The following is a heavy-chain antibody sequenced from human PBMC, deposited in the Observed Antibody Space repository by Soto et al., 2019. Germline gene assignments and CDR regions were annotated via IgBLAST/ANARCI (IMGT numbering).Heavy chain of an antibody. CDR3: VKDGSSGWPYFYDMDV. D-gene: IGHD6-19*01. CDR1: GFTFSSYG. V-gene: IGHV3-30*18. J-gene: IGHJ6*02. Sequence: GGSLRLSCAASGFTFSSYGMHWVRQAPGKGLEWVAVISYDGRNKYYADAVKGRFTISRDNSKDTLYLQMSSLRAEDTAVYYCVKDGSSGWPYFYDMDVWGQGTTVTVSS. CDR2: ISYDGRNK.